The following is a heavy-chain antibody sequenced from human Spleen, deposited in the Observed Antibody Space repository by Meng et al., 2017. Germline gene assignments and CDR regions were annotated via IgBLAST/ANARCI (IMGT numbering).Heavy chain of an antibody. Sequence: QVQLVQSGSELKKPVASVQISCKASGYTFTTYYINWLRQAPGQGLEWIGWITTNTGKPTYAPGFTGRFVFSLVTSASTTYLHISSLKADDPAVYYCARQEITGCSPYWGQGTLVTVSS. CDR1: GYTFTTYY. J-gene: IGHJ4*02. CDR2: ITTNTGKP. V-gene: IGHV7-4-1*02. CDR3: ARQEITGCSPY. D-gene: IGHD2-15*01.